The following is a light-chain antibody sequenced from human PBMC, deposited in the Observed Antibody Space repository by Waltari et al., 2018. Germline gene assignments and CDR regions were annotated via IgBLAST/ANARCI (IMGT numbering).Light chain of an antibody. Sequence: EIVLTQSPSTLSVSPGERAILSCRASQTISYNLAWYQQRPGQPPRLLIYGASARAAAIPVRFSGSGSGTEFTLTISGLQSEDVAVYYCQQYYSSPPAWTFGQGTKVEIK. CDR1: QTISYN. CDR2: GAS. CDR3: QQYYSSPPAWT. V-gene: IGKV3-15*01. J-gene: IGKJ1*01.